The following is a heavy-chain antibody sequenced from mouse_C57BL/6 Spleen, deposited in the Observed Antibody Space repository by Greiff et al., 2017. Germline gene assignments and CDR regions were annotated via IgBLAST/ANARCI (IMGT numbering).Heavy chain of an antibody. CDR3: AREGYYYGSSYVSAMDY. CDR2: ISSGSSTI. J-gene: IGHJ4*01. V-gene: IGHV5-17*01. CDR1: GFTFSDYG. D-gene: IGHD1-1*01. Sequence: EVMLVESGGGLVKPGGSLKLSCAASGFTFSDYGMHWVRQAPEKGLEWVAYISSGSSTIYYADTVKGRFTISRDNAKNTLFLQMTSLRSEDTAMFYCAREGYYYGSSYVSAMDYWGQGTSVTVSS.